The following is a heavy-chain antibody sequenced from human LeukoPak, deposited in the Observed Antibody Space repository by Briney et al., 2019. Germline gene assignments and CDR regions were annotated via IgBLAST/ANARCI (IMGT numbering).Heavy chain of an antibody. Sequence: GRSLRLSCAASGFTFDDYAMHWVRQAPGKGLEWVSGISWNSGSIGYADSVKGRFTISRDNAKNSLYLQMNSLRAEDTALYYCARAKRNGFDIWGQGAMVTVSS. CDR1: GFTFDDYA. CDR2: ISWNSGSI. V-gene: IGHV3-9*01. J-gene: IGHJ3*02. CDR3: ARAKRNGFDI.